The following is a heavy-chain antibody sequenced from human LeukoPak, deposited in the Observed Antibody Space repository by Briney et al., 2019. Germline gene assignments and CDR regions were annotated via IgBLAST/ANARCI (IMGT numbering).Heavy chain of an antibody. J-gene: IGHJ4*02. CDR2: ISYDGSNK. D-gene: IGHD4-17*01. Sequence: GRSLRLSCAASGFTFSSYAMHWVRQAPGKGLEWVAVISYDGSNKYYADSVKGRFTISRDNSKNTLYLQMNSLRAEDTAVYYCARVGDGDYHNGGEFDCWGQGTLVTVSS. CDR1: GFTFSSYA. CDR3: ARVGDGDYHNGGEFDC. V-gene: IGHV3-30-3*01.